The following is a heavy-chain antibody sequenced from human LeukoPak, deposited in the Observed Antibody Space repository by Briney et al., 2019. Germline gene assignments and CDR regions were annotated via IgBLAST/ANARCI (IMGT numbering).Heavy chain of an antibody. CDR2: IYYSGST. V-gene: IGHV4-34*01. Sequence: SETLSLTCAVYGGSFSGYYWSWIRQPPGKGLEWIGSIYYSGSTYYNPSLKSRVTISVDTSKNQFSLKLSSVTAADTAVYYCARLSAIWFGELYDSNWFDPWGQGTLVTVSS. J-gene: IGHJ5*02. CDR1: GGSFSGYY. CDR3: ARLSAIWFGELYDSNWFDP. D-gene: IGHD3-10*01.